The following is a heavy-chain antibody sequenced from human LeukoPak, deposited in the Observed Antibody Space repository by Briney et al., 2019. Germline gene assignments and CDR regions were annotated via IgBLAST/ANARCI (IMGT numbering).Heavy chain of an antibody. V-gene: IGHV1-69-2*01. J-gene: IGHJ5*02. CDR3: ARGPASLSPYDFWSGYHDGWFDP. CDR2: VDPEDGET. CDR1: GYTFTDYY. Sequence: ATVKISCKVSGYTFTDYYMHWVQQAPGKGLEWMGLVDPEDGETIYAEKFQGRVTITADTSTDTAYMELSSLRSEDTAVYYCARGPASLSPYDFWSGYHDGWFDPWGQGTLVTVSS. D-gene: IGHD3-3*01.